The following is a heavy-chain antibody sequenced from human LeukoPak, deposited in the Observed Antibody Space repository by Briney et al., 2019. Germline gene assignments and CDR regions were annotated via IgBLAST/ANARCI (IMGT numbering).Heavy chain of an antibody. Sequence: SETLSLTCTVSGGSISSYYWSWIRQPPGKGLEWIGYIYYGGSTNYNPSLKSRVTISVDTSKNQFSLKLSSVTAADTAVYYCARYVFDLRAFDIWGQGTMVTVSS. CDR3: ARYVFDLRAFDI. CDR2: IYYGGST. D-gene: IGHD3-16*01. V-gene: IGHV4-59*01. CDR1: GGSISSYY. J-gene: IGHJ3*02.